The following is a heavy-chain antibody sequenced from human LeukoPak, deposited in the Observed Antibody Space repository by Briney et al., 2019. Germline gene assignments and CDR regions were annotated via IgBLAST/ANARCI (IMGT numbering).Heavy chain of an antibody. CDR1: GGTFSSYA. D-gene: IGHD1-26*01. Sequence: GASVKVSCKASGGTFSSYAISWVRQAPGQGLEWMGRIIPILGIANYAQKFQGRVTITADKSTSTAYMELSSLRSEDTAVYYCARSVNSGSYHRNFDYWGQGTPVTVSS. CDR2: IIPILGIA. V-gene: IGHV1-69*04. J-gene: IGHJ4*02. CDR3: ARSVNSGSYHRNFDY.